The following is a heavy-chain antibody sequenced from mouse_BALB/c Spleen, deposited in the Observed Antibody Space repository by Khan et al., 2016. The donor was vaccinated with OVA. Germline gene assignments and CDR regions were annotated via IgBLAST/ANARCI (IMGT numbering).Heavy chain of an antibody. CDR2: INPYYDGI. D-gene: IGHD4-1*01. CDR3: AREASSWDFSLAY. Sequence: EVQLQESGPDLVKPGASVKMSCKASGYTFTNYVMNWVKQKPGQGLEWIGYINPYYDGIRYNEKFKGKATLTLDKSSSTAYMELSSLTSEDSAVYYCAREASSWDFSLAYWGQGTLVTVSA. V-gene: IGHV1S136*01. CDR1: GYTFTNYV. J-gene: IGHJ3*01.